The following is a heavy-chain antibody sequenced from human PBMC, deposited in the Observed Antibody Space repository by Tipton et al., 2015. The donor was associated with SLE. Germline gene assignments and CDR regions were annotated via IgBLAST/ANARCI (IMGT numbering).Heavy chain of an antibody. CDR2: IFTSGKT. CDR1: GGAISSGGYY. CDR3: AKTLAGATPGRYQSYWYFDL. Sequence: TLSLTCTVSGGAISSGGYYWRWVRQPAGEGLEWVGRIFTSGKTVYTPSLKSRVTITMDLSNNQFSVNLSSVTASDTAVYYCAKTLAGATPGRYQSYWYFDLWGRGLRVIVSS. V-gene: IGHV4-61*02. D-gene: IGHD1-1*01. J-gene: IGHJ2*01.